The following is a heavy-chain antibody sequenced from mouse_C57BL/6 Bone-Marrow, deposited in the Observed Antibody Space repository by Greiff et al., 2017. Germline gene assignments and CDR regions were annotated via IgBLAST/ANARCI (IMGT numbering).Heavy chain of an antibody. CDR1: GFNIKDYY. J-gene: IGHJ2*01. Sequence: DVKLMESGAELVRPGASVKLSCTASGFNIKDYYMRWLKQRPEQGLVWIGRIDPEDGDTEYAPKFQGKATMTADTSSNTAYLQLSSLTSEDTAVYYCTKRTGTLDDWGKGTTLTVSS. V-gene: IGHV14-1*01. CDR3: TKRTGTLDD. D-gene: IGHD4-1*01. CDR2: IDPEDGDT.